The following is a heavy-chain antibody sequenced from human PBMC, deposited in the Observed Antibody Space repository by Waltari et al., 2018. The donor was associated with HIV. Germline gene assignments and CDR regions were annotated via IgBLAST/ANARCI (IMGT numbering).Heavy chain of an antibody. D-gene: IGHD2-21*01. Sequence: QERLDQWGAGLLKPSETLSLTCAVYGGSFTAYYWTWVRRVPGKGLEWIGEINDKGTSAYNPALKGRVTLSIDKSKNQISRKLTPVSDADTAVYYCARGPFYFDVGGAALVRGDYSYYYGLDVWGQGTTVIVSS. CDR3: ARGPFYFDVGGAALVRGDYSYYYGLDV. J-gene: IGHJ6*02. CDR2: INDKGTS. V-gene: IGHV4-34*01. CDR1: GGSFTAYY.